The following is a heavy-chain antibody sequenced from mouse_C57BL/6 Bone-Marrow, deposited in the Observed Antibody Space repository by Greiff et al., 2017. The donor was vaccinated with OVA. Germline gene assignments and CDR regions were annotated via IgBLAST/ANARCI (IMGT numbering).Heavy chain of an antibody. V-gene: IGHV5-17*01. CDR1: GFTFSDYG. Sequence: EVKLVESGGGLVKPGGSLKLSCAASGFTFSDYGMHWVRQAPEKGLEWVAYISSGSSTIYYADTVKGRFTISRDNAKNTLFLQMTSLRSEDTAMYYCAREGGYYIDYWGQGTTLTVSS. CDR2: ISSGSSTI. J-gene: IGHJ2*01. CDR3: AREGGYYIDY.